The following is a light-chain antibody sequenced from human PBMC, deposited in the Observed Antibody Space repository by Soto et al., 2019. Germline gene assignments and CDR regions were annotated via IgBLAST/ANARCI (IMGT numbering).Light chain of an antibody. J-gene: IGLJ1*01. CDR3: SSYTSSSTYV. V-gene: IGLV2-14*01. CDR2: EVS. Sequence: QSALTQPASVSGSPGQSITISCTGTSSDVGGYNYVSWSQQHPGEAPQLMIYEVSNRPSGVSNRFSGSKSGNTASLTISGLQAEDEADYYCSSYTSSSTYVFGTGTKVTVL. CDR1: SSDVGGYNY.